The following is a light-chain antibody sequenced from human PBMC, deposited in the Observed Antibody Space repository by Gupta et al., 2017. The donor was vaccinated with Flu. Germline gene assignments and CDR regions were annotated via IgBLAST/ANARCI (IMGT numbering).Light chain of an antibody. J-gene: IGLJ3*02. CDR3: SSQASTSTPGV. CDR2: DVS. Sequence: ITISCTGTNSGIGNSNYVSWYQQLPGKAPNLIIYDVSDRHSGVPNRFSGSKSANTASLTTPGLQAGEGGNYYCSSQASTSTPGVFGGGTKLTVL. V-gene: IGLV2-14*03. CDR1: NSGIGNSNY.